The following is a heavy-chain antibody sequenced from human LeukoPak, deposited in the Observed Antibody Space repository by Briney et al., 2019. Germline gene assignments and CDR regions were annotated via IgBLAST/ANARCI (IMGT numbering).Heavy chain of an antibody. CDR1: GFTSTNFA. Sequence: SVKVSCKASGFTSTNFAVQWVRQARGQRLEWIGWIIVGSGATKCAQDFRERVTITRDLSTSTLYMELRSLTSEDTAVYYCAADLSNPRMGASYLDSWGQGTLVTVSS. CDR3: AADLSNPRMGASYLDS. D-gene: IGHD3-16*01. CDR2: IIVGSGAT. V-gene: IGHV1-58*01. J-gene: IGHJ4*02.